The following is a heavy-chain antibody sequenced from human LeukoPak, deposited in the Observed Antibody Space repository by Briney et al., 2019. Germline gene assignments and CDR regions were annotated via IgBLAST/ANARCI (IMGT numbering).Heavy chain of an antibody. J-gene: IGHJ4*02. CDR1: GFTFSSYA. CDR3: AREGSY. CDR2: ISYDGSNK. V-gene: IGHV3-30*04. Sequence: GGSLRLSCAASGFTFSSYAMHWVRQAPGKGLEWVAVISYDGSNKYYADSVKGRFTISRDNSKNTQYLQMNSLRAEDTAVYYCAREGSYWGQGTLVTVSS.